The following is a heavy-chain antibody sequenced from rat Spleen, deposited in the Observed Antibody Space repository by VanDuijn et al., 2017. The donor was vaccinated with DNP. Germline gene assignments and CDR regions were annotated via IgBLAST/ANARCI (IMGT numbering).Heavy chain of an antibody. CDR3: TTDFERGY. CDR2: ISINGKYI. Sequence: EVQLVESGGGLVQPGRSLKLSCAASGFTFSNYYMAWVRQAPTKGLEWVASISINGKYIYYRDSVKGRFTISRDNAKSTLYLQMDSLRSEDTATYYCTTDFERGYWGQGVMVTVSS. J-gene: IGHJ2*01. D-gene: IGHD1-11*01. V-gene: IGHV5-27*01. CDR1: GFTFSNYY.